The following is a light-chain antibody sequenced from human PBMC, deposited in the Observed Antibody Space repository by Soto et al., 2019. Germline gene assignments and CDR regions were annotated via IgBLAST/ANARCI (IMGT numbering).Light chain of an antibody. V-gene: IGLV1-40*01. J-gene: IGLJ2*01. Sequence: QSVLTQPPSVSGAPGQRVTISCTGSSSNIGAGYDVHWYQQLPGTAPKLLIYGNSNRPSGVPDRCSGSKSGTSASLAITGLQAEDEADYYCQSYDSSLSGVLFGGGTKLTVL. CDR1: SSNIGAGYD. CDR2: GNS. CDR3: QSYDSSLSGVL.